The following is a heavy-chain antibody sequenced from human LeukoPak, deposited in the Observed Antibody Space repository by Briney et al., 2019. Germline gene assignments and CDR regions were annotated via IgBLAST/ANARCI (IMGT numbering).Heavy chain of an antibody. J-gene: IGHJ3*02. CDR1: GGSISSGSYY. CDR2: IYYSGST. V-gene: IGHV4-31*03. D-gene: IGHD3-22*01. CDR3: ARRRDYYDSRGYYAFDI. Sequence: SETLSLTCSVSGGSISSGSYYWSWIRQYPGKGLEWIGYIYYSGSTYYNPSLKSRVTISVDTSKNQFSLKLNSVTAADTAVYYCARRRDYYDSRGYYAFDIWGHGTMVTVSS.